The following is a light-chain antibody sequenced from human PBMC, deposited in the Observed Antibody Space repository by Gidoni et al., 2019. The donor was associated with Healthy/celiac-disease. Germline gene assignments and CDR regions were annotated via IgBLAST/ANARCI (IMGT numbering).Light chain of an antibody. V-gene: IGKV3-11*01. CDR3: QQRSNWPPA. Sequence: DIVLTQSPAPLSWSPGERATLPCRARQSVSSYFAWYQQKPGQAPRLLIYDASNRATGIPARFSGSGSGTDFTLTISSLEPEDFAVYYCQQRSNWPPAFGQGTKLEIK. J-gene: IGKJ2*01. CDR1: QSVSSY. CDR2: DAS.